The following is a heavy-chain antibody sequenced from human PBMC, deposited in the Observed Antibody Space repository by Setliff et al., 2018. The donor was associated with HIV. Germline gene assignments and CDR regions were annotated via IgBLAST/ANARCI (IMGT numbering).Heavy chain of an antibody. J-gene: IGHJ4*02. Sequence: SVKVSCKAAGGTFSGHAINWVRQAPGQGLEWMGEIIPLFGTAHYAQRFQGRVTITADHSASTAYMELSGLRSDDTAVYYCARAYDTSGYVHWGQGTLVTVSS. CDR2: IIPLFGTA. CDR3: ARAYDTSGYVH. CDR1: GGTFSGHA. V-gene: IGHV1-69*13. D-gene: IGHD3-22*01.